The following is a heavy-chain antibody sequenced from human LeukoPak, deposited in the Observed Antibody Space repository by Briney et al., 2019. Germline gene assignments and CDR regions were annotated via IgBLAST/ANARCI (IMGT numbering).Heavy chain of an antibody. CDR2: IKSKTDGGTT. CDR1: GFTFSNAW. J-gene: IGHJ4*02. CDR3: MSRAYNGGWVGDVGY. D-gene: IGHD6-19*01. V-gene: IGHV3-15*01. Sequence: GGSLRHSCAASGFTFSNAWMSWVRQAPGKGLEWVGHIKSKTDGGTTDYAAPVKGRFTISRDDSQNTLYLQMNSLKTEDTAVYYCMSRAYNGGWVGDVGYWGQGPLVTVS.